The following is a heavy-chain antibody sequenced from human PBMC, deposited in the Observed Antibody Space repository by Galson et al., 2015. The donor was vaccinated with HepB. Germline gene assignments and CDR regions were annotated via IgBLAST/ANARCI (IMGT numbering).Heavy chain of an antibody. D-gene: IGHD6-13*01. V-gene: IGHV5-10-1*01. CDR3: AREDPGIAAAVRSGMDV. CDR1: GNSFTNYW. J-gene: IGHJ6*02. Sequence: QSGAEVKKPGESLRISCKGSGNSFTNYWISWVRQMPGKGLEWMGRIDPSDSYTDYSPSFQGHVTISADKSISTAFLQWNSLKSSETAMYYCAREDPGIAAAVRSGMDVWGQGTTVTVSS. CDR2: IDPSDSYT.